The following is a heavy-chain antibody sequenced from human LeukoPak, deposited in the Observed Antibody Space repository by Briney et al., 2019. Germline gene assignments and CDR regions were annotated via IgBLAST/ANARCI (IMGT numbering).Heavy chain of an antibody. D-gene: IGHD2-15*01. J-gene: IGHJ5*02. V-gene: IGHV1-2*06. Sequence: ASVKVSCKAARYTFTASYMFWVRQAPGHGLEWMGRINPNSGGTNYAQKFQGRVTMTRDTSISTAYMELSRLRSDDTAVYYCARGYCSGGSCYSVENWFDPWGQGTLVTVSS. CDR3: ARGYCSGGSCYSVENWFDP. CDR1: RYTFTASY. CDR2: INPNSGGT.